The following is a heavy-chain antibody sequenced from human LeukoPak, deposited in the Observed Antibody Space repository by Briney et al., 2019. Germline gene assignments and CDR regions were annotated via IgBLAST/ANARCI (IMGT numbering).Heavy chain of an antibody. V-gene: IGHV3-33*01. CDR3: ARPSYYGSESQLYYFGY. D-gene: IGHD3-10*01. CDR2: IWYDGYNE. Sequence: PGGSLRLSCAAPGFTFNNYGMHWVRQAPGKGLEWVAAIWYDGYNEFYADSVKGRFTISRDNSKNTLYLQMDSLRAEDTAVYYCARPSYYGSESQLYYFGYWGQGTLVTVSS. J-gene: IGHJ4*02. CDR1: GFTFNNYG.